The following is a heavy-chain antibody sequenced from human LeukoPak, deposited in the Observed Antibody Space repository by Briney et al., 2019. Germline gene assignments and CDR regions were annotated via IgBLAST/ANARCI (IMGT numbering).Heavy chain of an antibody. D-gene: IGHD1-14*01. CDR3: ASAAGFRIRDYLDY. CDR1: GFTFSSYA. J-gene: IGHJ4*02. CDR2: ISYDGSNK. Sequence: PGGSLRLSCAASGFTFSSYAMHWVRQAPGKGLEWVAVISYDGSNKYYADSVKGRFTISRDNSKNTLYLQMNSLRAEDTAVYYCASAAGFRIRDYLDYWGQGTLVTVSS. V-gene: IGHV3-30-3*01.